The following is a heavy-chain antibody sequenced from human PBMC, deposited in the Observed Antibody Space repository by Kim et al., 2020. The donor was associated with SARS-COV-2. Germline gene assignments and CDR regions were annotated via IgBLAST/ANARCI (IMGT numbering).Heavy chain of an antibody. J-gene: IGHJ6*02. CDR1: GGSFSGYY. CDR3: ARVWDV. V-gene: IGHV4-34*01. Sequence: SETLSLTCAVYGGSFSGYYWSWVRQPPGKGLECIVEIAPSGTTSYNPSLQSRVTISIDTSKKQLSLKLTSVTAADTAVYYCARVWDVWGQGTSVTVSS. CDR2: IAPSGTT.